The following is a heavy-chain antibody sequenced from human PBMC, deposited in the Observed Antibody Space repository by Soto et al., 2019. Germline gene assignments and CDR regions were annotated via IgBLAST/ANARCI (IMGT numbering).Heavy chain of an antibody. Sequence: GESLKISCKGSGYSFITYWIGWVRQMPGKGLEWMGVIYPGDSDTRYSPSFQGQVTVSVDKSISTAYLQWSSLKASDTAMYYCARRGDSWFDSWGQGTLVTVSS. CDR3: ARRGDSWFDS. CDR1: GYSFITYW. D-gene: IGHD5-12*01. V-gene: IGHV5-51*01. J-gene: IGHJ5*01. CDR2: IYPGDSDT.